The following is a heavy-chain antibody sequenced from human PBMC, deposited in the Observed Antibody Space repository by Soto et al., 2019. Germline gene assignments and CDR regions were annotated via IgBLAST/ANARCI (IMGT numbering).Heavy chain of an antibody. Sequence: VQLLESGGGLVQPGGSLRLSCAASGYTFTSYGISWVRQAPGQGLEWMGWISAYNGNTNYAQKLQGRVTMTTDTSTSTAYMELRSLRSDDTAVYYCAAVVVPAARLDPWGQGTLVTVSS. J-gene: IGHJ5*02. D-gene: IGHD2-2*01. CDR3: AAVVVPAARLDP. CDR1: GYTFTSYG. V-gene: IGHV1-18*01. CDR2: ISAYNGNT.